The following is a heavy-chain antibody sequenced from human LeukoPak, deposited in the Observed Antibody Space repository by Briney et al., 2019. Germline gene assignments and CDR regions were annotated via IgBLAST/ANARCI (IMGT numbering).Heavy chain of an antibody. D-gene: IGHD6-19*01. V-gene: IGHV4-34*01. Sequence: KTSETLSLTCAVYGGSFSGYYWSWIRQPPGKGLEWIGEINHSGSTNYNPSLKSRVTISVDTSKNQFSLKLSSVTAADTAVYYCARGQHPKQIYRYSSGWYRYWGQGTLVTVSS. CDR2: INHSGST. J-gene: IGHJ4*02. CDR3: ARGQHPKQIYRYSSGWYRY. CDR1: GGSFSGYY.